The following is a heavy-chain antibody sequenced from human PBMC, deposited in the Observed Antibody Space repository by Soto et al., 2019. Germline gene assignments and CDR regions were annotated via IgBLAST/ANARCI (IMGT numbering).Heavy chain of an antibody. CDR1: GFTFSSYG. V-gene: IGHV3-30*03. Sequence: PGGSLRLSCAASGFTFSSYGMHWVRQAPGKGLEWVAVISYDGSNKYYADSVKGRFTISRDNSKNTLYLQMNSLRAEDTAVYYCARLGGGARPYYSIDVWGQGTTVTVSS. CDR2: ISYDGSNK. CDR3: ARLGGGARPYYSIDV. D-gene: IGHD3-16*01. J-gene: IGHJ6*02.